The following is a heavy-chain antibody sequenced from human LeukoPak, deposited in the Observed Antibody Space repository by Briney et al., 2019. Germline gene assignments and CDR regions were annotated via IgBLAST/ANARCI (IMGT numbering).Heavy chain of an antibody. J-gene: IGHJ6*02. D-gene: IGHD2-15*01. CDR1: GFTFSSYA. CDR2: ISGSGGST. Sequence: GGSLRLSCAASGFTFSSYAMSWVRQAPGKGLEWVSAISGSGGSTYYADSVKGRFTISRDNSKNTLYLQMNSLRAEDTAVYYCAGRVVEGYGYYYYYYGMDVWGQGTTVTVSS. CDR3: AGRVVEGYGYYYYYYGMDV. V-gene: IGHV3-23*01.